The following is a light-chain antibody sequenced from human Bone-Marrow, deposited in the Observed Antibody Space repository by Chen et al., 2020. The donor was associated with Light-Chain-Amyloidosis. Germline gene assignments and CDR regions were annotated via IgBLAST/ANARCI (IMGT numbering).Light chain of an antibody. Sequence: DIQLTQSPSFLSASVGDRVTITCRASQDIGDHLAWFQQTPGKAPKLLIYATSTLQTGVPSRFSGSGSGTQFTLTISRPQPEDFATYYCQHLNSYLFTFGPGTKVDFK. CDR1: QDIGDH. V-gene: IGKV1-9*01. CDR3: QHLNSYLFT. CDR2: ATS. J-gene: IGKJ3*01.